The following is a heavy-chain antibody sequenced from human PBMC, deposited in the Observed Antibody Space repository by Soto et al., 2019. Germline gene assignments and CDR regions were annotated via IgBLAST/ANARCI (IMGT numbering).Heavy chain of an antibody. CDR2: ISSSSSYI. J-gene: IGHJ4*02. Sequence: LRLSCAASGFTFSSYLTNLVRQAPWKGLEWVSSISSSSSYIYYSDSVKGRFTISRDNAKNSLYLQMNSLRAEDTAVYYCARPPTLLYSSSWPLNYWGQGTLVTVSS. CDR1: GFTFSSYL. D-gene: IGHD6-13*01. CDR3: ARPPTLLYSSSWPLNY. V-gene: IGHV3-21*01.